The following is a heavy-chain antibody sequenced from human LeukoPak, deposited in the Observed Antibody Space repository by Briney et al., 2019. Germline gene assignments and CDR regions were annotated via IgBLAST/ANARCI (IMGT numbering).Heavy chain of an antibody. CDR2: IHHSGST. Sequence: KASETLSLTCTVSGYSISSGYYWGWIRQPPGKGLEWIGSIHHSGSTYYNPSLKSRVTISVDTSKNQFSLKLSSVTAADTAVYYCARVNSGAFLYGAFDIWGQGTMVTVSS. CDR1: GYSISSGYY. D-gene: IGHD2/OR15-2a*01. J-gene: IGHJ3*02. V-gene: IGHV4-38-2*02. CDR3: ARVNSGAFLYGAFDI.